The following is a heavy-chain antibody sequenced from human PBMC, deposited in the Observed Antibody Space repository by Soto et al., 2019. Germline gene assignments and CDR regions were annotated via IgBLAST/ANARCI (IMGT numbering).Heavy chain of an antibody. J-gene: IGHJ4*02. CDR2: MNPNSGNT. CDR1: GYTFTSYD. D-gene: IGHD3-16*02. CDR3: AGGGGIMITFGGVIAMNPFDY. Sequence: QVQLVQSGAEVKKPGASVKVSCKASGYTFTSYDINWVRQATGQGLEWMGWMNPNSGNTGYAQKFQGRVTMTRNTSISTAYMELSSLRSEETAVYYCAGGGGIMITFGGVIAMNPFDYWGQGTLVTVSS. V-gene: IGHV1-8*01.